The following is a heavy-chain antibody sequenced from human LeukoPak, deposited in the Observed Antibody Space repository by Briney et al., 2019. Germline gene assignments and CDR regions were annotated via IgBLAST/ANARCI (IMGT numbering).Heavy chain of an antibody. CDR1: GYSISSGYY. V-gene: IGHV4-38-2*02. J-gene: IGHJ3*02. Sequence: SETLSLTCTVSGYSISSGYYWGWIRQPPGQGLEWIGSIYHSGSTYYNPSLKSRVTISLDTSNNQFSLRLSSVTAADTAVYYCAREVNYGDYGDNAFDIWGQGTMVTVSS. D-gene: IGHD4-17*01. CDR2: IYHSGST. CDR3: AREVNYGDYGDNAFDI.